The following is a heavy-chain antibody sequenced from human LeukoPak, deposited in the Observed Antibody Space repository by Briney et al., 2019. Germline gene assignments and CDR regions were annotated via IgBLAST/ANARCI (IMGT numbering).Heavy chain of an antibody. V-gene: IGHV4-34*01. CDR3: ARGLRWLKAFDI. J-gene: IGHJ3*02. CDR2: INHSGST. Sequence: PSETLSLTCAVYGGSFSGYYWSWIRQPPGKGLEWIGEINHSGSTNYNPSLKSRVTISVDTSKNQFSLKLSSVTAADTAVYYCARGLRWLKAFDIWGQGTMVTVSS. CDR1: GGSFSGYY. D-gene: IGHD5-12*01.